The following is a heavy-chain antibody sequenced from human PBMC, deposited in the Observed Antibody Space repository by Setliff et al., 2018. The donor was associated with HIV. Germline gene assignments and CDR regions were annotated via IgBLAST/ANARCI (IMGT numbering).Heavy chain of an antibody. V-gene: IGHV4-34*01. J-gene: IGHJ6*03. Sequence: SETLSLTCAVYDGSFSDYYWTWIRQTPGKGLEWIGEICHTGSTNYNPSLKSRATISVDTSKNQFSLKLSSVTAADTAVYYCARAIFGIVYYYMDVWGKGTTVTVSS. D-gene: IGHD3-3*01. CDR3: ARAIFGIVYYYMDV. CDR2: ICHTGST. CDR1: DGSFSDYY.